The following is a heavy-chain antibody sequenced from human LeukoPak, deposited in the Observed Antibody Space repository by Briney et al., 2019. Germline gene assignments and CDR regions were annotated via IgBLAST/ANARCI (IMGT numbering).Heavy chain of an antibody. CDR1: GFTFISYA. CDR2: ISFHGTDS. Sequence: PGTSLRLSCAASGFTFISYAIHWVRQAPGKGLEWVAVISFHGTDSFYADSVKGRFTISRDNSKNTLYLQMSSLRADDTAVYYCARGQGYGDYAPTDYWGQGTLVTVSS. V-gene: IGHV3-30*04. CDR3: ARGQGYGDYAPTDY. J-gene: IGHJ4*02. D-gene: IGHD4-17*01.